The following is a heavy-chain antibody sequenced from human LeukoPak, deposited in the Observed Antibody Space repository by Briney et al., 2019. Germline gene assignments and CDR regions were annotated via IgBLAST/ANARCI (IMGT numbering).Heavy chain of an antibody. CDR1: GGSITQTNY. D-gene: IGHD1-1*01. V-gene: IGHV4-59*01. J-gene: IGHJ4*02. CDR2: IYYSGST. Sequence: PSETLSLTFHVSGGSITQTNYWTWVRQPPGKGLEWIGYIYYSGSTNYNPSLKSRVTISVDTSKNQFSLKLSSVTAADTAVYYCARGNNWNDQYDHWGQGTLVTVSS. CDR3: ARGNNWNDQYDH.